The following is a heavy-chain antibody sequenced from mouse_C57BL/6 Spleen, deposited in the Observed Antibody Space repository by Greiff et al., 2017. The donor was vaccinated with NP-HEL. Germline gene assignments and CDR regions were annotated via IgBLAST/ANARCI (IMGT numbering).Heavy chain of an antibody. CDR1: GYTFTDYN. Sequence: VQLQQSGPELVKPGASVKMSCKASGYTFTDYNMHWVKQSHGKSLEWIGYINPNNGGTSYNQKFKGKATLTVNKSSSTAYMELRSLTSEDSAVYYCARGGYYGSSSNWYFDVWGTGTTVTVSS. CDR3: ARGGYYGSSSNWYFDV. V-gene: IGHV1-22*01. D-gene: IGHD1-1*01. CDR2: INPNNGGT. J-gene: IGHJ1*03.